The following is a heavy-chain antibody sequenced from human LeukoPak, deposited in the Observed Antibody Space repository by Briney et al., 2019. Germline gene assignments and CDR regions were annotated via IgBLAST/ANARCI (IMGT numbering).Heavy chain of an antibody. D-gene: IGHD1-26*01. V-gene: IGHV3-33*06. Sequence: GSLRLSCAASGFIFSSYGMHWVRQAPGKGLEWVAVILYDGSNKYYADSVKGRFTISRDNSKNTLYLQMNSLRAEDTAVYYCAKDRYSGSYSISWFDPWGQGTLVTVSS. J-gene: IGHJ5*02. CDR1: GFIFSSYG. CDR2: ILYDGSNK. CDR3: AKDRYSGSYSISWFDP.